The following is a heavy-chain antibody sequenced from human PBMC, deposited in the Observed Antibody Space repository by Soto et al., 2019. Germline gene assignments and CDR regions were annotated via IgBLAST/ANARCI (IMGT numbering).Heavy chain of an antibody. D-gene: IGHD3-16*02. CDR2: IIPIFGKA. V-gene: IGHV1-69*13. CDR1: GGTFSSYA. Sequence: ASVKVSCTASGGTFSSYAISWVRQAPGQGLEWMGGIIPIFGKANYAQKFQGRVTITADESTSTAYMELSSLRSEDTAVYYCARVYDYVWGSYRSYCFDDWGQGTLATVSS. CDR3: ARVYDYVWGSYRSYCFDD. J-gene: IGHJ4*02.